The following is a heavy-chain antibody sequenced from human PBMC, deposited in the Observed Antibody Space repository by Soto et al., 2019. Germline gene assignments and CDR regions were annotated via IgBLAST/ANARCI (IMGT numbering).Heavy chain of an antibody. CDR1: GFTFSSYC. Sequence: GGSLRLSCAAAGFTFSSYCMHWVRQAPGKGLEWVAVISYDGSNKYYADSVKGRFTISRDNSKNTLYLQMNSLRAEDTAVYYCAKGQEAAGDELYAFDIWGQGTMVTVSS. CDR2: ISYDGSNK. J-gene: IGHJ3*02. V-gene: IGHV3-30*18. CDR3: AKGQEAAGDELYAFDI. D-gene: IGHD4-17*01.